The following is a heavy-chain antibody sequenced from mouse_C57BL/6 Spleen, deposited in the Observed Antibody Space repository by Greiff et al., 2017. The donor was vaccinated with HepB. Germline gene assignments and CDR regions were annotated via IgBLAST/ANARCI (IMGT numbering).Heavy chain of an antibody. CDR1: GFTFSDYY. D-gene: IGHD2-4*01. CDR3: ARHGDYRDHAYCPIRV. Sequence: DVMLVESGGGLVQPGASLKLSCAASGFTFSDYYMYWVRQTPEKRLEWVADISNGGGSTYYPDTVKGRFTLARDNAKNTMYLQMSRLKSEDTAMYYCARHGDYRDHAYCPIRVWAKGTTAT. J-gene: IGHJ1*03. V-gene: IGHV5-12*01. CDR2: ISNGGGST.